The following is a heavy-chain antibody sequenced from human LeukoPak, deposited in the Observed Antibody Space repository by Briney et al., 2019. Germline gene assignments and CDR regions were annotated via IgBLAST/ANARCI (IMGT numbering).Heavy chain of an antibody. D-gene: IGHD5-12*01. Sequence: SETLSLTCAVYGGSFSGYYWSWIRQPPGKGLEWIGEINHSGSTYYNPSLKSRITISVDTSKNQFSLKLSSVTAADTAVYYCARHSRSGYSDYESAFDIWGQGTMVIVSS. CDR3: ARHSRSGYSDYESAFDI. V-gene: IGHV4-34*01. J-gene: IGHJ3*02. CDR1: GGSFSGYY. CDR2: INHSGST.